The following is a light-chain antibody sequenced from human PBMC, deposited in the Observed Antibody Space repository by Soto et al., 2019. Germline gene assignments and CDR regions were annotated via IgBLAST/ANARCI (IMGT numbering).Light chain of an antibody. V-gene: IGKV3-15*01. CDR2: GAS. Sequence: EIVMTQSPAALSVSPGERATLSCRDSQSVRNNLAWYQKKPGQATRLLLYGASIMATGIPDRFSGSGSRTEFTLTISSLQSEDVAFYYCQQYNNLWTFGHGTRVDIK. CDR1: QSVRNN. CDR3: QQYNNLWT. J-gene: IGKJ1*01.